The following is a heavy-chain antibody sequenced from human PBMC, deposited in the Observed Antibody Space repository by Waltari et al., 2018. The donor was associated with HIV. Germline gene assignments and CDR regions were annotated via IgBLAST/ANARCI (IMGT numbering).Heavy chain of an antibody. CDR3: ARPKLSSGWYLGGIGVDYFDY. CDR1: GGSISSSSYY. CDR2: IYYGGST. J-gene: IGHJ4*02. Sequence: QLQLQESGPGLVKPSETLSLTCTVSGGSISSSSYYWGWIRQPPGKGLEWIGSIYYGGSTYYNPSLKSRVTISVDTSKNQFSLKLSSVTAADTAVYYCARPKLSSGWYLGGIGVDYFDYWGQGTLVTVSS. D-gene: IGHD6-19*01. V-gene: IGHV4-39*01.